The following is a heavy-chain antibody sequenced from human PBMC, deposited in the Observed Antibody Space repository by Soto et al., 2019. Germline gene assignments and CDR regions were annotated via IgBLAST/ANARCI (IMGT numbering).Heavy chain of an antibody. V-gene: IGHV3-33*01. Sequence: ESGGGVVQPGRSLRLSCAASGFTFSSYGIHWVRQAPGKGLEWVAVSWYDGSKNHFADSVKGRFTISRDNSKNTLYLQMNSLGAEDTAVYYWARDFLERDLDPWGQGTLVIVSS. D-gene: IGHD1-1*01. CDR2: SWYDGSKN. J-gene: IGHJ5*02. CDR3: ARDFLERDLDP. CDR1: GFTFSSYG.